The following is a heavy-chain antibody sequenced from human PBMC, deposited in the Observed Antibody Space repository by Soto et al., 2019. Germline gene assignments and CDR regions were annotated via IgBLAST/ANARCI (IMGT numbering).Heavy chain of an antibody. V-gene: IGHV4-59*01. D-gene: IGHD6-13*01. Sequence: SETLSLTCTVSGGSISSYYWSWIRQPPGKGLEWIGYIYYNVNTNYNPSLKSRVTMTRDTSISTAYMELSRLRSDDTAVYYCARGGFEYSSSWTTPPGNWFDPWGQGTLVTVSS. J-gene: IGHJ5*02. CDR3: ARGGFEYSSSWTTPPGNWFDP. CDR1: GGSISSYY. CDR2: IYYNVNT.